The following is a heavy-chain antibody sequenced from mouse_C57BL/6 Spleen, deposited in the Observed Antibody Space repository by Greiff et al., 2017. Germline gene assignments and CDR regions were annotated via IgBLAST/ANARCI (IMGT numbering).Heavy chain of an antibody. CDR2: IYPGDGDT. CDR3: ARSGGRGGYFDY. Sequence: QVQLQQSGAELVKPGASVKISCKASGYAFSSYWMNWVKQRPGKGLEWIGQIYPGDGDTNYNGEFKGKATLTADKSSSTAYMQLSSLTSEDSAVYFCARSGGRGGYFDYWGQGTTLTVSS. J-gene: IGHJ2*01. CDR1: GYAFSSYW. D-gene: IGHD3-2*02. V-gene: IGHV1-80*01.